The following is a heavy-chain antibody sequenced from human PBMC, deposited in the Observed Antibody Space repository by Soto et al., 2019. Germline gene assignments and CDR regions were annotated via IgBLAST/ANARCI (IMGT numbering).Heavy chain of an antibody. J-gene: IGHJ4*02. CDR1: GFTFSSYA. V-gene: IGHV3-30-3*02. Sequence: GGSLRLSCAASGFTFSSYAMHWVRQAPGKGLEWVAVISYDGSNKYYADSVKGRFTISRDNSKNTLYLQMNSLRAEDTALYYCAKLGAGTIYWGQGTPVTVSS. CDR3: AKLGAGTIY. D-gene: IGHD6-13*01. CDR2: ISYDGSNK.